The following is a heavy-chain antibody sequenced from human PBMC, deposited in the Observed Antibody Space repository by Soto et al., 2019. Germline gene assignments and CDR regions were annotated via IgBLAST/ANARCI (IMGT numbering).Heavy chain of an antibody. CDR2: IFHSGST. Sequence: SETLSLTCGVSGSSISSNKWWSWVRQPPGKGLEWIGEIFHSGSTNYNPSLQSRVTISVDKSKNQFSLKLKSVTAADTALYFCARGDSSNWGLDCWGQGALVTVSS. CDR1: GSSISSNKW. CDR3: ARGDSSNWGLDC. D-gene: IGHD7-27*01. J-gene: IGHJ4*02. V-gene: IGHV4-4*02.